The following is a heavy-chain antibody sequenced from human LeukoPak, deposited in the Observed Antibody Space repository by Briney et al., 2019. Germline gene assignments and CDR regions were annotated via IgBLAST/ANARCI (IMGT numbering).Heavy chain of an antibody. CDR2: MNPNSGNT. Sequence: GASVKVSCKASGYTFTRYDIYWVRQATGQGLEWIGWMNPNSGNTGYAQKFQGRVTMTRNTSISTAYLELSSLRSEDTAVYYCARAGIFGGVIMPTDAFDIWGQGTMVTVSS. D-gene: IGHD3-3*01. J-gene: IGHJ3*02. V-gene: IGHV1-8*01. CDR3: ARAGIFGGVIMPTDAFDI. CDR1: GYTFTRYD.